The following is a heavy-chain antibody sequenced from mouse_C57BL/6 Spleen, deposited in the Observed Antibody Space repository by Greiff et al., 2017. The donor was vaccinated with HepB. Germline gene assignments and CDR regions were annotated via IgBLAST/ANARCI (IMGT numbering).Heavy chain of an antibody. CDR1: GYSFTSYY. V-gene: IGHV1-66*01. CDR3: AGCVAYAMDY. J-gene: IGHJ4*01. D-gene: IGHD1-1*01. Sequence: VQLQQSGPELVKPGASVKISCKASGYSFTSYYIHWVKQRPGQGLAWIGWIYPGSGTTKYNEKFKGKATLTADTYYITAYMQLSSVTSEDSAVYGCAGCVAYAMDYWGQGTSVTVSS. CDR2: IYPGSGTT.